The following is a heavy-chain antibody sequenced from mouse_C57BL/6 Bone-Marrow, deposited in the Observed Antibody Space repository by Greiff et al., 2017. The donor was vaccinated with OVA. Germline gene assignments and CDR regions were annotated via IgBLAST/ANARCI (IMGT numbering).Heavy chain of an antibody. CDR2: ISHGGSYT. Sequence: EVQGVESGGGLVKPGGSVKLSCAASGFTFSSYAMPWVHQSPEKGLEWVATISHGGSYTYYPDNVKGRVTMSRDNAKNNRYLQMSHLKSEDAAMYYCARERAFDYWGQGTTLTVSS. CDR3: ARERAFDY. CDR1: GFTFSSYA. V-gene: IGHV5-4*01. D-gene: IGHD3-1*01. J-gene: IGHJ2*01.